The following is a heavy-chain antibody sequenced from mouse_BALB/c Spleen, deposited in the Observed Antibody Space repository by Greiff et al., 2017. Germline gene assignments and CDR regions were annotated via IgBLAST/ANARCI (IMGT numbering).Heavy chain of an antibody. D-gene: IGHD1-2*01. J-gene: IGHJ3*01. Sequence: VKLMESGPSLVQPSQSLSITCTVSGFSLTSYGVHWVRQSPGKGLEWLGVIWRGGSTDYNAAFMSRLSITKDNSKSQVFFKMNSLQADDTAIYYCARNSLLRLRFAYWGQGTLVTVSA. CDR1: GFSLTSYG. V-gene: IGHV2-5-1*01. CDR2: IWRGGST. CDR3: ARNSLLRLRFAY.